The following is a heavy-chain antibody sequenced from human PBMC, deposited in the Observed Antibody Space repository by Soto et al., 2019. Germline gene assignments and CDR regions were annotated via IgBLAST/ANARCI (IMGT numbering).Heavy chain of an antibody. CDR3: ASWHEREHAYDV. J-gene: IGHJ3*01. D-gene: IGHD1-1*01. Sequence: HPGGSLRLSCAALGFTVSGKRYVAWVRQAPGKGLEWISALYDVDGTFYADSVKGRFTTSSDSSKTTAYLQMNGLRPDDTAVYYCASWHEREHAYDVWGRGTTVTVSS. CDR2: LYDVDGT. CDR1: GFTVSGKRY. V-gene: IGHV3-53*01.